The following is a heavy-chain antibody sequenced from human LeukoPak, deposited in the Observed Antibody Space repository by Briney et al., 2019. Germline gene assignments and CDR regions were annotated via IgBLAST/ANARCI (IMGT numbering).Heavy chain of an antibody. J-gene: IGHJ6*02. CDR2: IYPGDSDT. CDR1: GYSFTSYW. V-gene: IGHV5-51*01. D-gene: IGHD3-9*01. CDR3: ARTHFDWLQPYYGMDV. Sequence: GESLKISCKGSGYSFTSYWIGWVRQMPGKGLEWMGIIYPGDSDTRYSPSFQGQVTISADKSTSTAYLQWSSLKASGTAMYYCARTHFDWLQPYYGMDVWGQGTTVTVSS.